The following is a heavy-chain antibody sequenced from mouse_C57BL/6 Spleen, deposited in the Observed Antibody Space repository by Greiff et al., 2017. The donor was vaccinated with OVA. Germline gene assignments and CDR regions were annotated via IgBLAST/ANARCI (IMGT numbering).Heavy chain of an antibody. CDR1: GYTFTSYW. CDR2: INPSNGGT. CDR3: ARYYYGSRDYAMDY. J-gene: IGHJ4*01. D-gene: IGHD1-1*01. V-gene: IGHV1-53*01. Sequence: QVHVKQSGTELVKPGASVKLSCKASGYTFTSYWMHWVKQRPGQGLEWIGNINPSNGGTNYNEKFKSKATLTVDKSSSTAYMQLSSLTSEDSAVYYCARYYYGSRDYAMDYWGQGTSVTVSS.